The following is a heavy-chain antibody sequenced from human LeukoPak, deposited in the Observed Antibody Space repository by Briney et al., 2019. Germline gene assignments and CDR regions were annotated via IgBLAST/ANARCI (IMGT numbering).Heavy chain of an antibody. Sequence: SETLSLTCAVYGGSFSGYYWSWIRQPPGKGLEWIGEINHSGSTNYNPSLKSRVTISVDTSKDQFSLKLSSVTAADTAVYYCAREYSSGWYYFDYWGQGTLVTVSS. V-gene: IGHV4-34*01. CDR1: GGSFSGYY. CDR3: AREYSSGWYYFDY. J-gene: IGHJ4*02. CDR2: INHSGST. D-gene: IGHD6-19*01.